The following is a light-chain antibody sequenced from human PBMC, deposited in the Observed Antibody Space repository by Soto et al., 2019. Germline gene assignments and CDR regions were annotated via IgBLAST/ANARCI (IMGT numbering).Light chain of an antibody. CDR3: AAWDVSLVV. CDR2: SDN. V-gene: IGLV1-44*01. J-gene: IGLJ2*01. CDR1: SSNIGTNT. Sequence: QAVVTQPPSAYGTPGQRVTIFCSGSSSNIGTNTVIWYQQLPGAAPKLLIYSDNQRPSGVPDRFSGSKSGTSASLAISGLQSEDEADYYCAAWDVSLVVFGGGTKLTVL.